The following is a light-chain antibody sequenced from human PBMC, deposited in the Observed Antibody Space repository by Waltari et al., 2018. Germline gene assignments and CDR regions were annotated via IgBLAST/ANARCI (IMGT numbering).Light chain of an antibody. CDR2: NTN. V-gene: IGLV1-44*01. Sequence: QSVLTQPPSASGTPGQRVTISCSGSRSNIGNNSVNWYQQLPRTAPKLLMYNTNQRPSGVPDRFAGSRSGTSASLAISGLQSEDEGDYYCSSWDDSLNGPAFGGGTKVTV. CDR1: RSNIGNNS. CDR3: SSWDDSLNGPA. J-gene: IGLJ3*02.